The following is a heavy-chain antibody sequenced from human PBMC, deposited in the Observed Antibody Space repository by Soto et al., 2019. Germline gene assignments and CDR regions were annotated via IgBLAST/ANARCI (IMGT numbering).Heavy chain of an antibody. J-gene: IGHJ6*02. Sequence: KSSETLSLTCTVSGGSVNSGGYHWSWIRQHPRKGLEWIGDIYYSGSTYYNPSLKSRVTISIDTSTNHFSLHLSALTAADTAVYYCARAPIPNWNYYGMDVWGQGTTVTVSS. V-gene: IGHV4-31*03. CDR3: ARAPIPNWNYYGMDV. CDR2: IYYSGST. CDR1: GGSVNSGGYH. D-gene: IGHD1-1*01.